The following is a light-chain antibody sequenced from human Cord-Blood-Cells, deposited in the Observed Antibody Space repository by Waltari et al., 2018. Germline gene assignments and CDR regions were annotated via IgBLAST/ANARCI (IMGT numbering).Light chain of an antibody. CDR1: QSVSSSY. Sequence: EIVLTQSPGTLSLSPGERATLSCRASQSVSSSYLAWYQQKPGQAPRLLIYGASSRATGIPDMFSGSGSGDDFTITISRLEPEDFAVYYCQQYGSSYTFGQGTKLEIK. CDR2: GAS. CDR3: QQYGSSYT. V-gene: IGKV3-20*01. J-gene: IGKJ2*01.